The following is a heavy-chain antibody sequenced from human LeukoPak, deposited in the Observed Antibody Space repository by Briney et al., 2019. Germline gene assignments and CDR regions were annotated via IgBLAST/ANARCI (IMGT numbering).Heavy chain of an antibody. CDR2: ISGSGSNT. V-gene: IGHV3-23*01. Sequence: GGSLRLSCAASKFAFSSYAMSWVRQAPGKGLEWVAAISGSGSNTYYADYVKGRFTISRDNSKNTLYLQMNSLRAEDAAVYYCGKKTGYSSGWYLESWGQGTLVTVSS. CDR3: GKKTGYSSGWYLES. D-gene: IGHD6-19*01. J-gene: IGHJ4*02. CDR1: KFAFSSYA.